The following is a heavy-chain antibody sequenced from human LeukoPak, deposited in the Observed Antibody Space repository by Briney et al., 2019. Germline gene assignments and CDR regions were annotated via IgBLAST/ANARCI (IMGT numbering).Heavy chain of an antibody. D-gene: IGHD5-12*01. CDR1: GGSISSGDYY. CDR2: IYYSGST. V-gene: IGHV4-39*01. CDR3: ARWVATPRGYFDY. Sequence: PSETLSLTCTVSGGSISSGDYYWGWIRQPPGKGLEWIGNIYYSGSTYYNPSLKSRVTISVDTSKNQFSLELSSVSAADTAVYYCARWVATPRGYFDYWGQGALVTVSS. J-gene: IGHJ4*02.